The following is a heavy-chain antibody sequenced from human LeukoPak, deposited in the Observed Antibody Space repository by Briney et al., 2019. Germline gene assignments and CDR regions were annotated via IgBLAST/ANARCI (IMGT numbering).Heavy chain of an antibody. CDR1: GFTFSTYG. Sequence: PGGSLRLSCAASGFTFSTYGMHWVRQAPGKGLEWVAFMHYDGNIKYCADSVKGRFTISRDTSKNTLYLQMNSLRVEDTAVYYCAKDACSGGTCYGGWYCDLWGRGTLVTVSS. CDR2: MHYDGNIK. J-gene: IGHJ2*01. V-gene: IGHV3-30*02. D-gene: IGHD2-15*01. CDR3: AKDACSGGTCYGGWYCDL.